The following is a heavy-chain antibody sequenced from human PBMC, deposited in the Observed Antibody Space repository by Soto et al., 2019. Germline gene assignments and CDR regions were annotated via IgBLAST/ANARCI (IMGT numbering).Heavy chain of an antibody. CDR3: AKDRDLRIAAAGIIN. CDR1: GFTFSSYG. V-gene: IGHV3-30*18. J-gene: IGHJ4*02. Sequence: GGSLRLSCAASGFTFSSYGMHWVRQAPGKGLEWVAVISYDGSNKYYADSVKGRFTISRDNSKNTLYLQMNSLRAEDTSVYYCAKDRDLRIAAAGIINWGQGTLVTVSS. CDR2: ISYDGSNK. D-gene: IGHD6-13*01.